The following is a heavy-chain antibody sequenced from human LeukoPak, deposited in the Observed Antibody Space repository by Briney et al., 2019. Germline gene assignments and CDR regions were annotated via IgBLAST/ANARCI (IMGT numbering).Heavy chain of an antibody. D-gene: IGHD6-19*01. V-gene: IGHV5-51*01. CDR3: ARRGRIAVTNYGMDV. CDR2: IYPGDSDT. CDR1: GYRFTSYW. Sequence: PGESLKISCKGSGYRFTSYWIGWVRQMPGKGLEWMGIIYPGDSDTRYSPSFQGQVTISADKSISTAYLQWSSLKASDTAMYYCARRGRIAVTNYGMDVWGQGTTVTVSS. J-gene: IGHJ6*02.